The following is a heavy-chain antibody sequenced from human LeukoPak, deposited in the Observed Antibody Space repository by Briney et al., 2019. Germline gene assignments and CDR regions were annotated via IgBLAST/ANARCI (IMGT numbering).Heavy chain of an antibody. V-gene: IGHV3-48*01. Sequence: GGSLSLSCAASGFTFSNYNMDWVRQAPGKGLGWVSYITLSSSTIYYADSMKGRVTITRDNAKNTLSLQMNSLRAEDTAVYYCARETPQSSSWSAFDYWGQGTLVTVSS. CDR3: ARETPQSSSWSAFDY. CDR2: ITLSSSTI. D-gene: IGHD6-13*01. J-gene: IGHJ4*02. CDR1: GFTFSNYN.